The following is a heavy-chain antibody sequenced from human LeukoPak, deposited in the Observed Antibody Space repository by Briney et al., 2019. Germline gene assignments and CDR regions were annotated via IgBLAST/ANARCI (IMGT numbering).Heavy chain of an antibody. Sequence: GGSLRLSCAASGFTFSSYWMSWVRQAPGKGLEWVANIKQDGSEKYYVDSVKGRFTISRDNAKNSLYLQMNSLKAEDTAVYYCARVNYYGSGSYYPLASGQYYFDYWGQGTLVTVSS. CDR3: ARVNYYGSGSYYPLASGQYYFDY. D-gene: IGHD3-10*01. V-gene: IGHV3-7*01. CDR2: IKQDGSEK. CDR1: GFTFSSYW. J-gene: IGHJ4*02.